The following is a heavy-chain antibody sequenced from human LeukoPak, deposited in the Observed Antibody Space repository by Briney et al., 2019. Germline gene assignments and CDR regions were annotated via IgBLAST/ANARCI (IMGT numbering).Heavy chain of an antibody. CDR1: GFTFSNAW. CDR3: TTDRWELNPSPFDY. V-gene: IGHV3-15*01. D-gene: IGHD1-26*01. CDR2: IKSKTDGGTT. Sequence: GGSLRLSCAASGFTFSNAWMSWVRQAPGKGLEWVGRIKSKTDGGTTDYAAPVKGRFTISRDDSKNTLYLQMNRLKTEDTAVYYCTTDRWELNPSPFDYWGQGTLVTVSS. J-gene: IGHJ4*02.